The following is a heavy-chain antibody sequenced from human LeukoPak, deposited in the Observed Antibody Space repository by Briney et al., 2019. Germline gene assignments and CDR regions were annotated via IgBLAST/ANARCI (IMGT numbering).Heavy chain of an antibody. CDR2: IYYSGST. CDR3: ARQRRDGYNHFDY. Sequence: SETLSLTCTVSGGSISSGGYYWSWIRQHPGKGLEWIGYIYYSGSTYYNPSLKSRVTISVDTSKNQFSLKLSSATAADTAVYYCARQRRDGYNHFDYWGQGTLVTVSS. D-gene: IGHD5-24*01. J-gene: IGHJ4*02. CDR1: GGSISSGGYY. V-gene: IGHV4-31*03.